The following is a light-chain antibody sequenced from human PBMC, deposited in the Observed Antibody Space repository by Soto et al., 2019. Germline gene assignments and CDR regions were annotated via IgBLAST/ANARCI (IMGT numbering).Light chain of an antibody. Sequence: QSALTQPASVSGSPGQSITISCTGTSSDVGNYNLVSWYQQHPGKAPKFMIYEGSKRPSGVSDRFSGSKSGNTASLTISELQAEDEADYYCCSYAGSSTFVFGTGTKLTVL. CDR2: EGS. CDR1: SSDVGNYNL. J-gene: IGLJ1*01. V-gene: IGLV2-23*01. CDR3: CSYAGSSTFV.